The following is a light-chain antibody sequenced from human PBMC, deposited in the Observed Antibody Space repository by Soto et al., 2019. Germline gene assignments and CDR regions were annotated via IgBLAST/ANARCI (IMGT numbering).Light chain of an antibody. CDR3: TSYTSSITYV. CDR2: DVT. J-gene: IGLJ1*01. V-gene: IGLV2-14*03. CDR1: SSYVGGYNF. Sequence: QSALTQPASVSGSPGQSITISCTGTSSYVGGYNFVSWYQHHPGKAPKLIIYDVTNRPSGISNRFSGSKSGNTASLTISGLQAEDEADYYCTSYTSSITYVFGTGTKVTVL.